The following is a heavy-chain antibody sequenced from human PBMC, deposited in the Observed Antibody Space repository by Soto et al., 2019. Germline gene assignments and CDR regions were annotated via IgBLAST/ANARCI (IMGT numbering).Heavy chain of an antibody. D-gene: IGHD3-10*01. J-gene: IGHJ4*02. Sequence: SETLSLTCTVSGGSISSYYWSWIRQPPGKGLELVGYIYYSGSTNYNPSLKSRVTISVDTSKNQFSLKLSSVTAADTALYYCARAPRGNYGYPSYFDYWGQGTLVTVSS. V-gene: IGHV4-59*01. CDR2: IYYSGST. CDR1: GGSISSYY. CDR3: ARAPRGNYGYPSYFDY.